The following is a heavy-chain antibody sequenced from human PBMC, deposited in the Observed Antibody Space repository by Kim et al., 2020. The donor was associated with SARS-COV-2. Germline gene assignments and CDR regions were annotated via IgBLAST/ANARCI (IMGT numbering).Heavy chain of an antibody. J-gene: IGHJ6*02. CDR2: IIPIFGTA. CDR3: ANGYCSGGSCYSYYYYGMDV. CDR1: GGTFSSYA. D-gene: IGHD2-15*01. V-gene: IGHV1-69*13. Sequence: SVKVSCKASGGTFSSYAISWVRQAPGQGLEWMGGIIPIFGTANYAQKFQGRVTITADESTSTAYMELSSLRSEDTAVYYCANGYCSGGSCYSYYYYGMDVWGQGTTVTVSS.